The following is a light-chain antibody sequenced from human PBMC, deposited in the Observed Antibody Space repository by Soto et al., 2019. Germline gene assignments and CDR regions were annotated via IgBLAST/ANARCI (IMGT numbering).Light chain of an antibody. CDR3: QQYNSYSWT. CDR1: QSISHW. V-gene: IGKV1-5*01. J-gene: IGKJ1*01. CDR2: DAS. Sequence: DIHMTEAPSTLSASIGDRVIITCRASQSISHWLAWYQQKPGKAPKLLISDASILESGVPSRFSGSTSGTEFTLTISSLQPDDFATYYCQQYNSYSWTFGQGTKVDIK.